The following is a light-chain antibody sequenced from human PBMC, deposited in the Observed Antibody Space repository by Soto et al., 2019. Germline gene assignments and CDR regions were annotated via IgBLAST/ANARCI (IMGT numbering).Light chain of an antibody. Sequence: QSAPTQPRSVSGSPGQSVTISCNGTSSDVGGYNYVSWYQQHPGKAPKLMIYDVSKRPSGVPDRFSGSKSGNTASLTISGLQAEDEADYYCCSYAGSYTHVFGTGTKLTVL. CDR1: SSDVGGYNY. CDR2: DVS. CDR3: CSYAGSYTHV. V-gene: IGLV2-11*01. J-gene: IGLJ1*01.